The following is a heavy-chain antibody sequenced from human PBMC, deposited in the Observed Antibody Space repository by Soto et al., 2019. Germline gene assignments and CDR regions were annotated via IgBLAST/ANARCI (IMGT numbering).Heavy chain of an antibody. J-gene: IGHJ6*02. CDR2: IYSGGST. CDR1: GFTVSSNY. CDR3: ARDLVAATYYYYGMDV. Sequence: GGSLRLSCAASGFTVSSNYMSWVRQAPGKGLEWVSVIYSGGSTYYADSVKGRFTISRDNSKNTLYLQMNSLRAEDTAVYYCARDLVAATYYYYGMDVWGQGTTVTVSS. V-gene: IGHV3-53*01. D-gene: IGHD2-15*01.